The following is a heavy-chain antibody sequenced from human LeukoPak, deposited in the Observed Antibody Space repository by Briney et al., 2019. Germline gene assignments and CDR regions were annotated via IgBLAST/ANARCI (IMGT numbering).Heavy chain of an antibody. V-gene: IGHV4-61*01. CDR2: IYYSGST. CDR1: GGSVSSGSYY. Sequence: PSETLSLTCTVSGGSVSSGSYYWSWIRQPPGKGLEWIGYIYYSGSTNYNPSLKSRVTISVGTSKNQFSLKLSSVTAADTAVYYCARGSPRSSSSWIDYWGQGTLVTVSS. J-gene: IGHJ4*02. CDR3: ARGSPRSSSSWIDY. D-gene: IGHD6-13*01.